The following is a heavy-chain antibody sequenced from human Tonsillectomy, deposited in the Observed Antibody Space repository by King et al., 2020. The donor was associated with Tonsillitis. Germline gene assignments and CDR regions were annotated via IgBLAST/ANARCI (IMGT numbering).Heavy chain of an antibody. V-gene: IGHV3-15*04. D-gene: IGHD6-19*01. Sequence: VQLVESGGGLVKPGGSLRLSCAASGFTFTNAWMNWVRQAPGKGLEWVGRIESKTDGGTADYAAPVKGRFTISRDDSKNTLYLQMNSLKTEDTAVYYCNTQGKDYSSGWLDLYSFDYWGQGTLVTVSS. J-gene: IGHJ4*02. CDR3: NTQGKDYSSGWLDLYSFDY. CDR2: IESKTDGGTA. CDR1: GFTFTNAW.